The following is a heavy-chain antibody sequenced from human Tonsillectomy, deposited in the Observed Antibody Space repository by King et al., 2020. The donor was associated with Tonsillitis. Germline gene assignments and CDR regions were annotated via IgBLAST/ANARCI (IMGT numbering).Heavy chain of an antibody. Sequence: VQLVESGGGLVQPGGSLRLSCAASGFTFSSYWMHWVRQAPGKGLVWVSRINSDGSSTKYADSVKGRFTISRDNAKNTLYLQVNSRRAEDTAVYYCARDPRGSWRYGTILWGQGTLVSVSS. CDR1: GFTFSSYW. D-gene: IGHD2-21*01. CDR3: ARDPRGSWRYGTIL. V-gene: IGHV3-74*03. CDR2: INSDGSST. J-gene: IGHJ4*02.